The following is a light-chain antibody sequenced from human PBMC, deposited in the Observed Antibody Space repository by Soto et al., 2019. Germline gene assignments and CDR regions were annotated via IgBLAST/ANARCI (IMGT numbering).Light chain of an antibody. V-gene: IGLV2-14*01. CDR1: SSDVGGYNY. J-gene: IGLJ1*01. CDR2: EVS. Sequence: QSVLTQPPSASGSPGQSVAISCTGTSSDVGGYNYVSWYQQHQGKAPQLIIYEVSNRPSAVSNRFSGSKSGNTASLTISGLQTEDEADYHCSSYTSSSILYVFGTGTKVTVL. CDR3: SSYTSSSILYV.